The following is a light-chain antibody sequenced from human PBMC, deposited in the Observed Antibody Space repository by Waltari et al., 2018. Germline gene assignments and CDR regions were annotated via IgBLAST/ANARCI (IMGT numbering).Light chain of an antibody. CDR3: QSYDSSLSGLYV. CDR1: SANIGAGYD. J-gene: IGLJ1*01. Sequence: QSVLTQPPSVSGAPGQRVTISCTGSSANIGAGYDVHWYQQLPGTAPKLLIYCNSHLPSGVPDRFSCSKSGTSASLAITGLQAEDEADYYCQSYDSSLSGLYVFGTGTKVTVL. CDR2: CNS. V-gene: IGLV1-40*01.